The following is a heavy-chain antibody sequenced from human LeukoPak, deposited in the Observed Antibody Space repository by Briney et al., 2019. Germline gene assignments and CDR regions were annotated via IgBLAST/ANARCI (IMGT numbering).Heavy chain of an antibody. CDR3: ARAPYSADSSATPPAFDI. V-gene: IGHV3-53*01. CDR1: GFTVSRHY. J-gene: IGHJ3*02. D-gene: IGHD3-22*01. CDR2: IYSPGGT. Sequence: GGSLRLSCAASGFTVSRHYMSWVRQAPGKGLEWVSIIYSPGGTYYADSVKGRFTISRDNSKYTIYLQMNSLRVEDTAVYYCARAPYSADSSATPPAFDIWGQGTMVTVSS.